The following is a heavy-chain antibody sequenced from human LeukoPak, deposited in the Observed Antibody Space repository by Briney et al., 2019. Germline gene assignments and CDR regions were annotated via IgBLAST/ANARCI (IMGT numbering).Heavy chain of an antibody. V-gene: IGHV3-48*03. CDR2: ISSRGSTI. CDR3: ASGAYRDYFDY. D-gene: IGHD1-26*01. CDR1: GFTFSSYE. J-gene: IGHJ4*02. Sequence: QSGGSLRLSCAASGFTFSSYEVNWVRQAPGKGLEWISYISSRGSTIYYADSVKGRFTISRDNAKNSLYLQMNSLRAEDTAVYYSASGAYRDYFDYWGQGTLVTVSS.